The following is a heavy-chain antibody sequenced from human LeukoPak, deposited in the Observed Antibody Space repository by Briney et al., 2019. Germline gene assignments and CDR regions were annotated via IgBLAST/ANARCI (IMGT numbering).Heavy chain of an antibody. CDR1: GFAFSNYN. CDR3: TRVRSSSWYDY. CDR2: ISGDGTTT. V-gene: IGHV3-74*01. Sequence: PGGSLRLSCAASGFAFSNYNMHWVRQAPGKGLVWVSRISGDGTTTTYADSVKGRFTISRDNAKNTLFLQMNSLRVDDTAVYYCTRVRSSSWYDYWGQGALVTVSS. D-gene: IGHD6-13*01. J-gene: IGHJ4*02.